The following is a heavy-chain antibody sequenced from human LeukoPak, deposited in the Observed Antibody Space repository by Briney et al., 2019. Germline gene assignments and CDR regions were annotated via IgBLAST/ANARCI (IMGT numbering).Heavy chain of an antibody. CDR2: ISSSGSTI. V-gene: IGHV3-48*03. D-gene: IGHD3-22*01. Sequence: GGSLRLSCAAPGFTFSSYEMNWVRQAPGKGLEWVSYISSSGSTIYYADSVKGRFTISRDNAKNSLYLQMNSLRAEDTAVYYCARKYYYDSSGFDYWGQGTLVTVSS. CDR1: GFTFSSYE. J-gene: IGHJ4*02. CDR3: ARKYYYDSSGFDY.